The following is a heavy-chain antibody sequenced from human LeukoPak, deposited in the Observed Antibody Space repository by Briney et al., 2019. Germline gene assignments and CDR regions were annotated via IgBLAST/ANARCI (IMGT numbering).Heavy chain of an antibody. Sequence: GGSRRLSCAASGFTFSSYEMNWFRQAPGKGLEWVSYIDGHGTIIHYADSVRDRFTISRDNAKNSLSLQMNSLRADDTAVYYCARDTPGVIITPDYWGQGTLVTVSS. J-gene: IGHJ4*02. CDR3: ARDTPGVIITPDY. V-gene: IGHV3-48*03. CDR2: IDGHGTII. CDR1: GFTFSSYE. D-gene: IGHD3-22*01.